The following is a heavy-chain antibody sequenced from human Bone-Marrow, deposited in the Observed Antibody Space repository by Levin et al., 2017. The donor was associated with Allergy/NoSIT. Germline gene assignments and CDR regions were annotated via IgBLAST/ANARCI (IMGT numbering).Heavy chain of an antibody. V-gene: IGHV1-69*10. Sequence: SVKVSCKASGRSFNSYLMSWVRQAPGQGLKWMGGIIPVLRTANYAQKFKGRVTIPADKSTGTVSMELSNLRSEDTAMYYCARGTVAGTSAWFDPWGQGTPVTVSS. CDR2: IIPVLRTA. D-gene: IGHD6-19*01. CDR1: GRSFNSYL. J-gene: IGHJ5*02. CDR3: ARGTVAGTSAWFDP.